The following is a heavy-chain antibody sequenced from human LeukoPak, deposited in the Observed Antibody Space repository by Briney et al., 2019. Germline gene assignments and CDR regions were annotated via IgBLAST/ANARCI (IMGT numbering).Heavy chain of an antibody. CDR1: GFTFSRSA. D-gene: IGHD3-22*01. V-gene: IGHV3-23*01. CDR2: IIYSGGAT. Sequence: AGGSLRLSCAASGFTFSRSAMTWVRQGPGTGLEFVASIIYSGGATYYADSVKGRFTISRDNSKNTLYLQMNSLRAEDTALYCCAKDGLYYDGSEHVYYFDSWGQGTPVTVSS. J-gene: IGHJ4*02. CDR3: AKDGLYYDGSEHVYYFDS.